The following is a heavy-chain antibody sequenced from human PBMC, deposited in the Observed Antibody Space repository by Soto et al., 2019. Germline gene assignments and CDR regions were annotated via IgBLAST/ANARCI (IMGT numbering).Heavy chain of an antibody. CDR1: GGSFSGYY. CDR3: ARGLKLAYYYYYYMDV. J-gene: IGHJ6*03. Sequence: SETLSLTCAVYGGSFSGYYWSWIRQPPGKGLEWIGEINHSGSTNYNPPLKSRVTISVDTSRNQFSLKLSSVTAADTAVYYCARGLKLAYYYYYYMDVWGKGTTVTVSS. CDR2: INHSGST. V-gene: IGHV4-34*01. D-gene: IGHD6-6*01.